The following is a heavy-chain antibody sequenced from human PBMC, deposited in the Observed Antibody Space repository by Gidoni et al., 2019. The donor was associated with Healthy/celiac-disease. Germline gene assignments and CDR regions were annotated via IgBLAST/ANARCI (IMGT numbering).Heavy chain of an antibody. CDR2: INQSGST. D-gene: IGHD6-13*01. CDR1: GGSFSGYY. V-gene: IGHV4-34*01. CDR3: ARDRIAAAGTGFDY. Sequence: QVQLQQWGAGLLKPSETLSLTCAVYGGSFSGYYWSWIRQPPGKGLEWIGEINQSGSTNYNPSLKSRVTISVDTSKNHYSLKLSSVTAADTAVYYCARDRIAAAGTGFDYWGQGTLVTVSS. J-gene: IGHJ4*02.